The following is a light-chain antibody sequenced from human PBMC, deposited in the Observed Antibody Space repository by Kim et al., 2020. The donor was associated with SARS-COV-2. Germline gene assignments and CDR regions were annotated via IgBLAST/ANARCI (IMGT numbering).Light chain of an antibody. CDR3: LLNQNNARV. Sequence: PGGTVPLTCASSSGAVTNGHYPYWFQQKPGQAPTTLIYDTSNKHSWTPARFSGSLLGGKAALTLSGAQPEDEAEYYCLLNQNNARVFGGGTQLTVL. J-gene: IGLJ3*02. V-gene: IGLV7-46*01. CDR1: SGAVTNGHY. CDR2: DTS.